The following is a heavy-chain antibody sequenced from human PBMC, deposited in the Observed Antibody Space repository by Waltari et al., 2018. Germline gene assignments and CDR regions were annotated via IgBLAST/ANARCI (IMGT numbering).Heavy chain of an antibody. Sequence: QVQLVQSGAEVKKPGASVKVSCKASGSTFTSYYLHWVRRAPGQGLGWMGIINPSGGSTSYAQKFQGRVTMTRDTSTSTVYMELSSLRSEDTAVYYCARDRHYGGNPDDYWGQGTLVTVSS. CDR1: GSTFTSYY. D-gene: IGHD4-17*01. V-gene: IGHV1-46*01. CDR2: INPSGGST. CDR3: ARDRHYGGNPDDY. J-gene: IGHJ4*02.